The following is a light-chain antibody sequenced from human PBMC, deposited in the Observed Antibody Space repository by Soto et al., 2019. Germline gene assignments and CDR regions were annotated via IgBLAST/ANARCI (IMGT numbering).Light chain of an antibody. V-gene: IGKV3-20*01. CDR3: QKYNSAPLT. CDR1: QSVTKSC. J-gene: IGKJ4*01. CDR2: GAS. Sequence: ENELTQSPGTLSSSPGEGAALSCRASQSVTKSCLAWYQQKPGQAPRLLIYGASSRPGGIPDRFSGSGSGTDFTLTISSLQPEDVATFYCQKYNSAPLTVGGGTKVDIK.